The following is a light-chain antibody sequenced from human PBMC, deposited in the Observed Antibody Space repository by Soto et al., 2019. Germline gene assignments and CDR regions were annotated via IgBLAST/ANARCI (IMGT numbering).Light chain of an antibody. V-gene: IGKV3-20*01. J-gene: IGKJ5*01. CDR3: QQYGSSIT. Sequence: EIVLTQSPGTLSLSPREIATLSFMASQSVPRSYLAWYQQKPGQAPRLLIYGTSSRATGIPDRFSGSGSGTDFTLTISRLETEDFAVFYCQQYGSSITFGQGTRLEIK. CDR1: QSVPRSY. CDR2: GTS.